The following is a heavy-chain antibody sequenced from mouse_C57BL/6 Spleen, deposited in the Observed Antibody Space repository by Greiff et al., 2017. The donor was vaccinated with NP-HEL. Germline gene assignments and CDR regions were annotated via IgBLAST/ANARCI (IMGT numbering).Heavy chain of an antibody. Sequence: QVQLQQSGAELVKPGASVKISCKASGYAFSSYWMNWVKQRPGKGLEWIGQIYPGDGDTNYNGKFKGKATLTAAKSSITAYMQLSSLTSEDSAVYFWARRGDVYVSYFDVWGTGTTVTVSS. CDR2: IYPGDGDT. CDR3: ARRGDVYVSYFDV. D-gene: IGHD2-2*01. CDR1: GYAFSSYW. J-gene: IGHJ1*03. V-gene: IGHV1-80*01.